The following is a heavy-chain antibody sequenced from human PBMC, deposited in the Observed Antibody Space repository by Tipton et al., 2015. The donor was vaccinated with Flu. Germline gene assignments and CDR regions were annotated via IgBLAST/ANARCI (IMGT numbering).Heavy chain of an antibody. CDR2: IYPSGST. D-gene: IGHD4-17*01. V-gene: IGHV4-4*07. Sequence: TLSLTCSVSGGSISSWMWSWIRQPAGKGLEWLGLIYPSGSTKYNPSLKSRVTMSLDMSKNQISLKLKSLTAADTAVYYCATFSHDYGDSDFWGQGTLVTVSS. J-gene: IGHJ4*02. CDR1: GGSISSWM. CDR3: ATFSHDYGDSDF.